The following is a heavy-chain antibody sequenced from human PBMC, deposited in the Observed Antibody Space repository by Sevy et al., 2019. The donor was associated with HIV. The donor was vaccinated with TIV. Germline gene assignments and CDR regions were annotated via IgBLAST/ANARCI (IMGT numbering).Heavy chain of an antibody. Sequence: GGSLSLSCAASGFTFSSYAVSWVRQAPGKGLEWVSAISGSGGSTYYADSVKGRFTISRDNSKNTLYLQMNSLRAEDTAGYYCAEYTWRYSQDYWGQGTLVTVSS. CDR1: GFTFSSYA. CDR2: ISGSGGST. D-gene: IGHD2-15*01. V-gene: IGHV3-23*01. CDR3: AEYTWRYSQDY. J-gene: IGHJ4*02.